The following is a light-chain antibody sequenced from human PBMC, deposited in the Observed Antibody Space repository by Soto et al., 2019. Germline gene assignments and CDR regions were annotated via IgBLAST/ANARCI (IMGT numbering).Light chain of an antibody. CDR2: AAS. Sequence: DIQMTQSPSSQSASVGDRVTITCRASQNITNYLNWYQQKPGKAPKLLIYAASTLLSGVPSRFTGGGSGTDFTLTIDSLQPEDFATYFCQQSYSSPWTFGQGTKVEI. J-gene: IGKJ1*01. V-gene: IGKV1-39*01. CDR3: QQSYSSPWT. CDR1: QNITNY.